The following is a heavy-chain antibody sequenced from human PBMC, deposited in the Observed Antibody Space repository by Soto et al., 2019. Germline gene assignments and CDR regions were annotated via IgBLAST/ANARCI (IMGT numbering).Heavy chain of an antibody. CDR3: AASYYYDSTSYS. CDR2: IKEDGSEK. Sequence: RGSLSLSCVHSGFTVSPYWMTCFRQAPGKGLEWVANIKEDGSEKYYVDSVKGRFTISRDNTRKSLYLQMNSLRAEDTAVYYCAASYYYDSTSYSWGQGTLVTVSS. CDR1: GFTVSPYW. V-gene: IGHV3-7*03. D-gene: IGHD3-22*01. J-gene: IGHJ5*02.